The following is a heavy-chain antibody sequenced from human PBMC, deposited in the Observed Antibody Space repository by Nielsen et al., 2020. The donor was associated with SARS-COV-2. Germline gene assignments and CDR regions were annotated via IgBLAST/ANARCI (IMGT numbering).Heavy chain of an antibody. CDR2: IFANDEK. CDR3: ARIQGSGYSISLGRSFCWLSLFLFRP. Sequence: SGPTLVKPTETLTLTCTVSGFSLNNGRVGVSWIRQSPGKALEWLGHIFANDEKSYSTSLKSRLTISKDTSKSQVVLTMTNMDPVDTATYFCARIQGSGYSISLGRSFCWLSLFLFRPWGQGTPVTVSS. J-gene: IGHJ5*02. D-gene: IGHD3-16*01. V-gene: IGHV2-26*01. CDR1: GFSLNNGRVG.